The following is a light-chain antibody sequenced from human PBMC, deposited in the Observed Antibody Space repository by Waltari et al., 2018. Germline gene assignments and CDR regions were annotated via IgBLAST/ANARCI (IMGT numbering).Light chain of an antibody. J-gene: IGLJ2*01. Sequence: QSALTQPASVSGSPGQSISLSCTGTSTDVWRYNYVSWYQQHPGSAPKLMIYDVSERPSGVSDRFSGSKSGNTASLTISGLQAEDEADYYCASYTSGNTLIFGGGTRVTVL. CDR3: ASYTSGNTLI. V-gene: IGLV2-14*03. CDR1: STDVWRYNY. CDR2: DVS.